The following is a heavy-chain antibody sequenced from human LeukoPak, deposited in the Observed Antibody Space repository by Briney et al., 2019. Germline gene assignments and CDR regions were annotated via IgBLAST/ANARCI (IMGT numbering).Heavy chain of an antibody. V-gene: IGHV4-39*01. CDR2: IYYSGST. CDR3: ARGLVSFDY. J-gene: IGHJ4*02. Sequence: SETLSLTCTVSGGSISSSSYYWGWIRQPPGKGLEWIGSIYYSGSTYYNPSLKSRVTISVDTSKNQFSLKLSSVTAADTAVCYCARGLVSFDYWGQGTLVTVSS. D-gene: IGHD6-13*01. CDR1: GGSISSSSYY.